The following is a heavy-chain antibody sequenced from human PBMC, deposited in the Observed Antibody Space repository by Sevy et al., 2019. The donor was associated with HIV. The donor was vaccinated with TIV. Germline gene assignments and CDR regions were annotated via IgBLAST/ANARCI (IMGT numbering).Heavy chain of an antibody. Sequence: GVSLRLSCSASGFIFSSYGMHWVRQTPGKGLEWVAIISSDGSDDFYAETVRGRFTISRDNSRNTLYLQMDSLRLEDTAIYYCAKDKEDDYGDYYFDHWGQGALVTVSS. D-gene: IGHD4-17*01. CDR1: GFIFSSYG. CDR3: AKDKEDDYGDYYFDH. J-gene: IGHJ4*02. CDR2: ISSDGSDD. V-gene: IGHV3-30*18.